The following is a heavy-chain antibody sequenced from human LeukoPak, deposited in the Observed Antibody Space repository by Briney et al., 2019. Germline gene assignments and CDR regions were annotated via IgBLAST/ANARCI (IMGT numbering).Heavy chain of an antibody. D-gene: IGHD6-13*01. Sequence: ASVKVSCKASGYTFTSYDINWVRQATGQGLEWMGWMYPNSGNTGYAQKFQGRVTMTRNTSISTAYMELSSLRSEDTAVYYCARVSSSWYPYYYYGMDVWGQGTTVTVSS. V-gene: IGHV1-8*01. J-gene: IGHJ6*02. CDR3: ARVSSSWYPYYYYGMDV. CDR2: MYPNSGNT. CDR1: GYTFTSYD.